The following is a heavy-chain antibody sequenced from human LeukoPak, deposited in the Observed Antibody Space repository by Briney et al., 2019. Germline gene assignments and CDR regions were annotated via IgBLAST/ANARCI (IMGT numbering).Heavy chain of an antibody. CDR3: ARTYYYDSSGLNYFDY. Sequence: ASVKVSCKASGYTFTGYYMHWVRQAPGQGLEWMGWINPNSGGTNYAQKFQGRVTMTRDTSISTAYMELSRLRSDDTAVYYCARTYYYDSSGLNYFDYRGQGTLVTVSS. CDR1: GYTFTGYY. D-gene: IGHD3-22*01. CDR2: INPNSGGT. J-gene: IGHJ4*02. V-gene: IGHV1-2*02.